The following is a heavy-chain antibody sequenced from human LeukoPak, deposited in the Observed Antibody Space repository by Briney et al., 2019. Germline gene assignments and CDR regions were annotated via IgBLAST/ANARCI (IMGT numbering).Heavy chain of an antibody. CDR1: GGSISSYY. CDR2: IYTSGST. CDR3: ARRVAARYYYMDV. V-gene: IGHV4-4*09. J-gene: IGHJ6*03. D-gene: IGHD6-6*01. Sequence: PSETLSLTCTVSGGSISSYYWSWIRQPPGKGLEWIGYIYTSGSTNYNPSLKSRVTISVDTSKNQFSLKLSSVTAADTAVYYCARRVAARYYYMDVWGKGTTVTVSS.